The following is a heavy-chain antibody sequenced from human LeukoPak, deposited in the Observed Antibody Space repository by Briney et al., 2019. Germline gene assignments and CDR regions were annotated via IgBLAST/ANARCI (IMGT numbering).Heavy chain of an antibody. CDR3: AKDHYYYDSSGYQC. CDR2: ISWDGGST. V-gene: IGHV3-43*01. D-gene: IGHD3-22*01. CDR1: GFTFDDYT. J-gene: IGHJ4*02. Sequence: HPGGSLSLSCAASGFTFDDYTMHWVRQAPGKGLEWVSLISWDGGSTYYADSVKGRFTISRDNSKNSLYLQMNSLRAEDTALYYCAKDHYYYDSSGYQCWGQGTLVTVSS.